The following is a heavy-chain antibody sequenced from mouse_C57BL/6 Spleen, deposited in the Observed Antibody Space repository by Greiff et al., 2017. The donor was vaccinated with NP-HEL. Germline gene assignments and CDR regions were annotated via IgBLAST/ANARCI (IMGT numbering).Heavy chain of an antibody. CDR3: ARRGLRGYAMDY. CDR1: GYAFSSYW. J-gene: IGHJ4*01. V-gene: IGHV1-80*01. Sequence: QVQLQQPGAELVKPGASVKISCKASGYAFSSYWMNWVKQRPGKGLEWIGQIYPGDGDTNYNGKFKGKATLTADKSSSTAYMQLSSLTSEDSAVYFCARRGLRGYAMDYWGQGTSVTVSS. D-gene: IGHD2-4*01. CDR2: IYPGDGDT.